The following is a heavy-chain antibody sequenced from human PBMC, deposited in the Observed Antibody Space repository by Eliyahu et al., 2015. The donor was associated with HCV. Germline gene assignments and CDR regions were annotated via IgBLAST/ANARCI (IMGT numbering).Heavy chain of an antibody. CDR1: GGTFSSFD. CDR2: IIPIFGSP. D-gene: IGHD3-10*01. Sequence: QVQLVQSGAEVKKPGSSVKVSCRASGGTFSSFDISWVRQAPGQGLEWMGGIIPIFGSPKYAQRFQGRVTITADKSTTTAYMELTSLRSEDTAVYYCAGDAIIGPSIDGFDMWGQGTMVTVSS. CDR3: AGDAIIGPSIDGFDM. V-gene: IGHV1-69*06. J-gene: IGHJ3*02.